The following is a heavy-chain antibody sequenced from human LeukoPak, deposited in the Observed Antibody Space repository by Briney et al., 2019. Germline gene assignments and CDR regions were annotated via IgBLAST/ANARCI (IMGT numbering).Heavy chain of an antibody. V-gene: IGHV1-3*01. CDR3: ARDRAFYYDSSGYHYRSDTFDV. J-gene: IGHJ3*01. Sequence: GASVKVSCKASGYTITDYALHWVRQAPGQGLEWMAWINAVNDNTKYSHEFRDRVTITRDTSANTAYMQLSSLRSEDTAVYYCARDRAFYYDSSGYHYRSDTFDVWGQGTLVTVSS. CDR2: INAVNDNT. CDR1: GYTITDYA. D-gene: IGHD3-22*01.